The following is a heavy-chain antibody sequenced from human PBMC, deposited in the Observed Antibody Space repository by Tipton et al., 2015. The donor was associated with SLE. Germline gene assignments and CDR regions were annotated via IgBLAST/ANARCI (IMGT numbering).Heavy chain of an antibody. CDR3: VVFRDGHY. J-gene: IGHJ4*02. D-gene: IGHD3-10*02. Sequence: QSGPEVKKTGSSVKVSCKASGYSFTHRYLHWVRQAPGQAPEWMGWITPFNGNTNYAQKFQDRVTITGDRSMSTAYMELRSLRSEDTATYYCVVFRDGHYWGQGTLVTVSS. V-gene: IGHV1-45*02. CDR2: ITPFNGNT. CDR1: GYSFTHRY.